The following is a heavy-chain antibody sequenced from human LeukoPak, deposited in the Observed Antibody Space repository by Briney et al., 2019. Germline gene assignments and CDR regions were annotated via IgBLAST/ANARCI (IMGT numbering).Heavy chain of an antibody. V-gene: IGHV4-39*01. CDR1: GGSINSSTYC. Sequence: SETLSLTCTVSGGSINSSTYCWGWLRQPPGKGLEWVGSFYYRGNTYYSPSLKSRATISVDTSKNQFSLKLSSVTAADTAVYYCARYVKQWLVLSALDSWGQGTLVTVSS. CDR3: ARYVKQWLVLSALDS. D-gene: IGHD6-19*01. J-gene: IGHJ4*02. CDR2: FYYRGNT.